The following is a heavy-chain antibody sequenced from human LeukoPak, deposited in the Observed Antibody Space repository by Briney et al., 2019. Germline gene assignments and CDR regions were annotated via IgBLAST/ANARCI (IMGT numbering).Heavy chain of an antibody. CDR3: ARSIPYWYFDL. Sequence: GGSLRPSCVASGFTFSNYDMSWVRQAPGKGLEWVSSFGYVDSGTTYADSVKGRFTISKDNSRKTLYLQMNSLRAEDTALYYCARSIPYWYFDLWGRGTLVTVSS. CDR1: GFTFSNYD. CDR2: FGYVDSGT. D-gene: IGHD2-21*01. V-gene: IGHV3-23*01. J-gene: IGHJ2*01.